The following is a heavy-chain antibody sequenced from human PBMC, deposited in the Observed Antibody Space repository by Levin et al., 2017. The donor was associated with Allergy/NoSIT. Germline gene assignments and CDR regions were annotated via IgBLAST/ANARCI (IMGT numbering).Heavy chain of an antibody. Sequence: PSETLSLTCTVSGGSISSGGYYWSWIRQHPGKGLEWIGDIYYSGSTYYNPSLKSRVTISVDTSKNQFSLKLGSVTAADTAVYYCARVRDGSGTYYNVDQYFDFWGQGTLVTVSS. CDR2: IYYSGST. V-gene: IGHV4-31*03. CDR1: GGSISSGGYY. CDR3: ARVRDGSGTYYNVDQYFDF. J-gene: IGHJ4*02. D-gene: IGHD3-10*01.